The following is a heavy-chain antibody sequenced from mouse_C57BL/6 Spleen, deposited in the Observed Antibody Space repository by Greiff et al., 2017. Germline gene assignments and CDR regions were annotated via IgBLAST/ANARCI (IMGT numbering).Heavy chain of an antibody. Sequence: QVQLQQSGAELVMPGASVKLSCKASGYTFTSYWMHWVKQRPGQGLEWIGEIDPSDSYTNYNQKFKGKSTLTVDKSSSTAYMLRSSLTSEDSAVYYCAGDGYYRTYLDYWGQGTTLTVSS. J-gene: IGHJ2*01. CDR3: AGDGYYRTYLDY. CDR2: IDPSDSYT. V-gene: IGHV1-69*01. D-gene: IGHD2-3*01. CDR1: GYTFTSYW.